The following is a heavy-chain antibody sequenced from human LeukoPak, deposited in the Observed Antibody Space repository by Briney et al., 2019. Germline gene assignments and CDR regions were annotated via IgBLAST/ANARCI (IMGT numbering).Heavy chain of an antibody. Sequence: ASMKVSCKASGYTFTGYYIHWVRQAPGQGLEWIGWINPNSVDTNYAQKFQGRVTITSDTSISTAHMELSWLGSDGTAVYYCARAPEMEGNWFDPWGQGTLLTVSS. J-gene: IGHJ5*02. CDR2: INPNSVDT. CDR1: GYTFTGYY. D-gene: IGHD1-1*01. CDR3: ARAPEMEGNWFDP. V-gene: IGHV1-2*02.